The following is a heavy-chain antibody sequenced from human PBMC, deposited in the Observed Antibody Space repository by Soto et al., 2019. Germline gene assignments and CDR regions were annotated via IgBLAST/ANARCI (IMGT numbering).Heavy chain of an antibody. D-gene: IGHD6-13*01. CDR1: GFTFSNFW. J-gene: IGHJ5*02. V-gene: IGHV3-7*01. CDR2: IKEDGSEE. CDR3: AKGVQAAAGNWFDP. Sequence: GGSLRLSCAASGFTFSNFWRSWVRQAPGKGLEWVANIKEDGSEEYYVDSVKSRITINPDTSKNQFSLQLNSVTPEDTAVYYCAKGVQAAAGNWFDPWGQGTLVTVSS.